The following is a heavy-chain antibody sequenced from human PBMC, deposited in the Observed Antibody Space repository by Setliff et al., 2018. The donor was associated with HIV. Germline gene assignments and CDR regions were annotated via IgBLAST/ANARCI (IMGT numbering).Heavy chain of an antibody. V-gene: IGHV1-18*01. CDR3: ATMQFGDFDY. Sequence: ASVKVSCKASGYRFSKYAINWVRQAPGQGLEWVGQISPYNGEVRYAQRFQGRITMTTHTSTTTAYMELRSLGSDDTAIYFCATMQFGDFDYWGQGTLVTVSS. CDR2: ISPYNGEV. J-gene: IGHJ4*02. D-gene: IGHD3-10*01. CDR1: GYRFSKYA.